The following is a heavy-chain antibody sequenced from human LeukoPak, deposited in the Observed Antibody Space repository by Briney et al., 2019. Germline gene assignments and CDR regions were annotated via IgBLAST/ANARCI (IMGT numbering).Heavy chain of an antibody. J-gene: IGHJ4*02. CDR3: ATQTNWGFFDY. V-gene: IGHV3-30*03. Sequence: GGSLRLSCAASGFTFSSYGMHWVRQAPGKGLEWVAVISYDGSNKYYADSVKGRFTISRDNAKNSLYLQMNSLRAEDTAVYYCATQTNWGFFDYWGQGTLVTVSS. CDR2: ISYDGSNK. CDR1: GFTFSSYG. D-gene: IGHD7-27*01.